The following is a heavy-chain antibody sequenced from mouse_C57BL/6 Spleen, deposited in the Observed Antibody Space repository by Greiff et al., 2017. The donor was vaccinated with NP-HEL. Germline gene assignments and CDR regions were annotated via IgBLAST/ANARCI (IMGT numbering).Heavy chain of an antibody. CDR3: ARTTGRYFDY. CDR1: GYSFTGYY. V-gene: IGHV1-42*01. CDR2: INPSTGGT. D-gene: IGHD4-1*02. Sequence: EVKLMESGPELVKPGASVKISCKASGYSFTGYYMNWVKQSPEKSLEWIGEINPSTGGTTYNQKFKAKATLTVDKSSSTAYMQLKSLTSEDSAVYYCARTTGRYFDYWGQGTTLTVSS. J-gene: IGHJ2*01.